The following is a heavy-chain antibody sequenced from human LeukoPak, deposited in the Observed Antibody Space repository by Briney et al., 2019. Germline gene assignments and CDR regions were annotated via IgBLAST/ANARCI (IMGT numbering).Heavy chain of an antibody. V-gene: IGHV3-21*01. Sequence: GGSLRLSCAASGFTFSIYTMNWVRQAPGKGLEWVSSISSSSSYIYYADSVKGRFTISRDNAKNSLYLQMNSLRPEDTAVYYCAKDLPPFCSGGSCYGLDSWGQGTLVTVSS. CDR1: GFTFSIYT. J-gene: IGHJ4*02. CDR3: AKDLPPFCSGGSCYGLDS. CDR2: ISSSSSYI. D-gene: IGHD2-15*01.